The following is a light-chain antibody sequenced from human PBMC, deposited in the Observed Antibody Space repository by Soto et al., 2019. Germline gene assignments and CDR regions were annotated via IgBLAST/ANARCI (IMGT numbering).Light chain of an antibody. CDR3: QQYYSTPWT. J-gene: IGKJ1*01. Sequence: DIVMTQSADSLAVSLGERATINCRSNHIFFSNSNNKKYLAWYQQKPGQPPKLLILWASIRESGVPDRFSGSGSGTDFTLTINSLQAEDVAVYYCQQYYSTPWTFGQGTKVDIK. CDR2: WAS. CDR1: HIFFSNSNNKKY. V-gene: IGKV4-1*01.